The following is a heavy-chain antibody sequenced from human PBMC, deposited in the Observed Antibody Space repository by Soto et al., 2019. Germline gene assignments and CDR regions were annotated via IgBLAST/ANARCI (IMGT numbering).Heavy chain of an antibody. CDR3: ARDRKNDYGGNSVFWFDP. J-gene: IGHJ5*02. Sequence: ASVKVSCKASGYTFTSYGISWVRQAPGQGLEWMGWISAYNGNTNYAQKLQGRVTMTTDTSTSTAYMELRSLRSDDTAVYYCARDRKNDYGGNSVFWFDPWGQGTLVTVSS. CDR2: ISAYNGNT. D-gene: IGHD4-17*01. V-gene: IGHV1-18*01. CDR1: GYTFTSYG.